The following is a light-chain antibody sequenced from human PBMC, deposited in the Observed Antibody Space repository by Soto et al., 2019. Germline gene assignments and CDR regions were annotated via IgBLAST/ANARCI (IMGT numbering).Light chain of an antibody. V-gene: IGKV3-20*01. CDR1: QSVSSSY. CDR3: QQYSLPYT. CDR2: GAS. Sequence: EIVLTQSPGTLSLSPGERATLSCRASQSVSSSYLAWYQQKPGQAPRLLIYGASSRATGIPDRFSGSGSGTDFTLTISRLEPEGFAVYYWQQYSLPYTFGQGTKLEIK. J-gene: IGKJ2*01.